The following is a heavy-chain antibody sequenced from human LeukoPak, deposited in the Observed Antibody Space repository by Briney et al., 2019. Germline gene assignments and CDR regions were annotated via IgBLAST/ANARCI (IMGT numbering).Heavy chain of an antibody. CDR2: INRDGSEL. V-gene: IGHV3-7*01. J-gene: IGHJ3*01. Sequence: GGSQRLSCAAPTFTSSSYCMTGVPDARERGWEEVTNINRDGSELYYVDCVRGRLTVSRDNAKNPLFLKMNSLRAEDTAVYYCAKDSFSPREWTEPYDSFDFWGQGTLVTVSS. D-gene: IGHD1-14*01. CDR3: AKDSFSPREWTEPYDSFDF. CDR1: TFTSSSYC.